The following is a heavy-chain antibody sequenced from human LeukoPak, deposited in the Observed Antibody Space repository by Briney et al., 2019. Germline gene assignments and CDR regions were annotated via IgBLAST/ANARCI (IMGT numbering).Heavy chain of an antibody. CDR2: IYYSGST. J-gene: IGHJ4*02. Sequence: PSETLSLTCTVSGGSISSYYWSWIRQPPGKGLEWIGYIYYSGSTNYNPSLKSRVTISVDTSKNHFSLKLSSVTAADTAVYYCARGSTTYYDFWSDYYPFDHWGQGTLVIVSS. V-gene: IGHV4-59*01. CDR1: GGSISSYY. D-gene: IGHD3-3*01. CDR3: ARGSTTYYDFWSDYYPFDH.